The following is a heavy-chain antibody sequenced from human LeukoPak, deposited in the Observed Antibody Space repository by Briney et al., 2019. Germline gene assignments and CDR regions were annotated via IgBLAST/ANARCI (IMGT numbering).Heavy chain of an antibody. D-gene: IGHD5-18*01. J-gene: IGHJ4*02. CDR1: GGSFSGYY. CDR2: INHSGST. CDR3: ARTQRGYSYGYLAKSTHFDY. Sequence: SETLSLTCAVYGGSFSGYYWSWIRQPPGKGLEWLGEINHSGSTNYNPSLKSRVTISVDTSKNQFSLKLSSVTAADTAVYYCARTQRGYSYGYLAKSTHFDYWGQGTLVTVSS. V-gene: IGHV4-34*01.